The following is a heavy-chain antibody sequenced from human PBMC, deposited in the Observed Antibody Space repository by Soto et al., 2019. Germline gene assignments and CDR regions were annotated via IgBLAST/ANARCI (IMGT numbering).Heavy chain of an antibody. CDR3: AREVAADGTFREDVFDI. D-gene: IGHD6-13*01. J-gene: IGHJ3*02. CDR1: GGTFSNHA. Sequence: QVHLVQSGAEVKKPGSSVKVSCKAPGGTFSNHAINWVRQAPGQGLEWMGRIIPIFSTTNYAQKFQGRVTMTDDESTITAYLEVSSLKHDDTAVYYCAREVAADGTFREDVFDIWGQGTLVTVSS. V-gene: IGHV1-69*12. CDR2: IIPIFSTT.